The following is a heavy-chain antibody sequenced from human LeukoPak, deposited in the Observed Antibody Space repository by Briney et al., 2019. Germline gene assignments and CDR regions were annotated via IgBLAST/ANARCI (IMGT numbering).Heavy chain of an antibody. Sequence: SGTLSLTCTVSGVSISSSSYYWGWIRPPPGQGLEWVGSIYYSGSTYYNPSLKRRVTISVDTSKNQFSLKLSSVTAADTAVYYCARCAPYCSGGSCYGFDYWGQGTLVTVSS. CDR3: ARCAPYCSGGSCYGFDY. CDR1: GVSISSSSYY. J-gene: IGHJ4*02. V-gene: IGHV4-39*01. CDR2: IYYSGST. D-gene: IGHD2-15*01.